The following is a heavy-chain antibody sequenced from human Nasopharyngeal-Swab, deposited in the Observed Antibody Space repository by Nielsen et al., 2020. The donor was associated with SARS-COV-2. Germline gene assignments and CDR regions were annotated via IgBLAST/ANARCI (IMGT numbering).Heavy chain of an antibody. CDR2: IRSKGNSYAT. J-gene: IGHJ4*02. Sequence: GESLKISCAGSGFIFSDSAIHWVRQASGKGLEWVGRIRSKGNSYATEYAASVEGRFTISRDDSKNTAYLQMNSLMTEDTAVYYCSRCGGSCYTGKDYWGQGTLVTVSS. CDR1: GFIFSDSA. D-gene: IGHD2-15*01. CDR3: SRCGGSCYTGKDY. V-gene: IGHV3-73*01.